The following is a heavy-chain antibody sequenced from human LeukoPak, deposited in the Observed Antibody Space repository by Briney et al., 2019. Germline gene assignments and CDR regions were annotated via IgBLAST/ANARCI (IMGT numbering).Heavy chain of an antibody. V-gene: IGHV4-59*11. CDR3: ARLYYYDSSGYYEYYFDY. CDR2: IYYSGST. D-gene: IGHD3-22*01. J-gene: IGHJ4*02. CDR1: GGSISSHY. Sequence: SETLSLTCTVSGGSISSHYWSWIRQPPGKGLEWNGYIYYSGSTNYNPSLKSRVTISVDTSKNQFSLKLSSVTAADTAVYYCARLYYYDSSGYYEYYFDYWGQGTLVTVSS.